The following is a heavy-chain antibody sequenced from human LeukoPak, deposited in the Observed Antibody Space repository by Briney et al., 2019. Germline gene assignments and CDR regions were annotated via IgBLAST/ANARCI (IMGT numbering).Heavy chain of an antibody. CDR1: GYTFTSYA. J-gene: IGHJ3*02. Sequence: ASVKVSCKASGYTFTSYAMHWVRQAPGQRLEWMGWINAGNGNTKYSQKFQGRVTITRDTSASTAYMELSSLRSEDTAVYYCAREGWSAVRDAFDIWGQGTMVTVSS. CDR2: INAGNGNT. CDR3: AREGWSAVRDAFDI. V-gene: IGHV1-3*01. D-gene: IGHD6-19*01.